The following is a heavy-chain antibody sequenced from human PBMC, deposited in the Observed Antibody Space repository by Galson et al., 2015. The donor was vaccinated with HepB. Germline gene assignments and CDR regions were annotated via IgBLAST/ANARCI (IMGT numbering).Heavy chain of an antibody. CDR3: ARLPRMVRGVIMSYYFDY. J-gene: IGHJ4*02. CDR2: ISSSSSYI. D-gene: IGHD3-10*01. CDR1: GFTFSSYS. Sequence: SLRLSCAASGFTFSSYSMNWVRQAPGKGLEWVSSISSSSSYIYYADSVKGRFTISRDNAKNSLYLQMNSLRAEDTAVYYCARLPRMVRGVIMSYYFDYWGQGTLVTVSS. V-gene: IGHV3-21*01.